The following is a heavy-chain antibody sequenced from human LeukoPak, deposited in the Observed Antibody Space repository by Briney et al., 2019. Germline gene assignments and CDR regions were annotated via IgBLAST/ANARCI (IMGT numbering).Heavy chain of an antibody. D-gene: IGHD4-11*01. CDR2: VSGSGDNT. V-gene: IGHV3-23*01. J-gene: IGHJ4*02. CDR3: ARWGNDHSQFDS. Sequence: GGSLRLSCAASGFTFNNYAMTWVRQAPGKGLEWVSVVSGSGDNTNYADSVKGRFTISRDNSKNTLFLQMNSLRTEDTAVYFCARWGNDHSQFDSWGQGTLVTVS. CDR1: GFTFNNYA.